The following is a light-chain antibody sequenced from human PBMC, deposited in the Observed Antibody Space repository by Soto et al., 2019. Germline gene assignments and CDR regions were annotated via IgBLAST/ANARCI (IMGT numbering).Light chain of an antibody. Sequence: QSVLTQPASVSGSPGQSITISCPGTSSDVGNYIFVSWYRQHPGKAPKLMIYDINNRPSGVSNRFSGFKSGNTASLPTSWLQAEDEADYYCVSYTTSASYVFGTGTKVTVL. CDR2: DIN. V-gene: IGLV2-14*01. J-gene: IGLJ1*01. CDR1: SSDVGNYIF. CDR3: VSYTTSASYV.